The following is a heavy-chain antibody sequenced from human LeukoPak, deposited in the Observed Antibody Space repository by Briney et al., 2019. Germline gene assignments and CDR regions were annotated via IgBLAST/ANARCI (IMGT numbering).Heavy chain of an antibody. CDR3: AKERLTTTTFDS. J-gene: IGHJ4*02. CDR1: GFTFSTYA. V-gene: IGHV3-23*01. CDR2: ISGSGGST. D-gene: IGHD4-11*01. Sequence: GGSLRLYCAASGFTFSTYAMSWVRQAPGKGLEWFSLISGSGGSTYYADSVKVRFTISRDNGKNTLSLQMNSLRAEDTALYYCAKERLTTTTFDSWGRGTLVTVSS.